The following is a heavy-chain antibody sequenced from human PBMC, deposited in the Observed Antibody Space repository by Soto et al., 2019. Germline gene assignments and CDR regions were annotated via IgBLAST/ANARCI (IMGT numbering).Heavy chain of an antibody. J-gene: IGHJ4*02. CDR1: GGTISSYY. D-gene: IGHD6-13*01. V-gene: IGHV4-59*08. CDR2: IYYSGST. Sequence: SETLSLTCTVSGGTISSYYWSWIRQPPGKGLEWIGYIYYSGSTNYNPSLKSRVTISVDTSKNQFSLKLSSETAADTAVYYCGAAAGAAVIDYWGQGTLVTVSS. CDR3: GAAAGAAVIDY.